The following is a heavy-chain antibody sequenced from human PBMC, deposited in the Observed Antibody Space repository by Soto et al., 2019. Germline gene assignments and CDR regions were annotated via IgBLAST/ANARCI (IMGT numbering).Heavy chain of an antibody. Sequence: QVQLVESGGGVVQPGRSLRLSCAASGFTFSTYGMHWVRQAPGKGLEWVAVIWYDGSNKYYADSVKGRFTISRDNSKTTLYLQMNSLRAEDTAVYYCARDLGYYDSSGHWGQGTLVTVSS. D-gene: IGHD3-22*01. V-gene: IGHV3-33*01. CDR3: ARDLGYYDSSGH. CDR1: GFTFSTYG. CDR2: IWYDGSNK. J-gene: IGHJ4*02.